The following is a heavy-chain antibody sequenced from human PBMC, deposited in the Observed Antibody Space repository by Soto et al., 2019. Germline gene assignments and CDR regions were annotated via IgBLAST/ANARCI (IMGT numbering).Heavy chain of an antibody. CDR1: GGSISSFY. J-gene: IGHJ4*02. Sequence: SETLSLTCTVTGGSISSFYWSWIRQPPGKGLEWIGYLYNSGSTNYTPSLKSRVTISVDTSKNHFSLKLRSVTAADTAVYYCARHFGYKSSGYVDYWGQGTLVTVS. V-gene: IGHV4-59*08. CDR3: ARHFGYKSSGYVDY. CDR2: LYNSGST. D-gene: IGHD6-25*01.